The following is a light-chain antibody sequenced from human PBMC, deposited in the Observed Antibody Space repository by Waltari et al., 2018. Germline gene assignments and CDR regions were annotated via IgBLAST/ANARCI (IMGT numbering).Light chain of an antibody. CDR3: QQYNNWPYT. CDR2: GAS. CDR1: QSVGTS. J-gene: IGKJ2*01. Sequence: ELVLTQSPATPPVSPGERATLSCRASQSVGTSLAWYQQRPGQDPRFLIYGASTRGTGIPARFSGSGSGTDFTLSISSLQSEDSAVYYCQQYNNWPYTFRQGTKLEIK. V-gene: IGKV3-15*01.